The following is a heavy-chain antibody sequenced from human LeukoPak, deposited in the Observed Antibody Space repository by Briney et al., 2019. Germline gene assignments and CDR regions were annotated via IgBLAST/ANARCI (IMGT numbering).Heavy chain of an antibody. D-gene: IGHD6-6*01. CDR1: GFNFTRYW. CDR3: SNGIYSSSY. J-gene: IGHJ4*02. V-gene: IGHV3-7*01. CDR2: IKQDGSQQ. Sequence: GGSLRLSCAAPGFNFTRYWMAWLRQAPGKGLEWVANIKQDGSQQYYLDSVEGRFTISRDNAEDSLYLQMNNVRAEDTAVYYCSNGIYSSSYWGQGTLVTVSS.